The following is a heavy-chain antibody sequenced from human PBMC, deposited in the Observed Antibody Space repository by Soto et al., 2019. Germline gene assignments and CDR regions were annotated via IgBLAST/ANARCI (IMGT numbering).Heavy chain of an antibody. J-gene: IGHJ6*02. CDR1: GFTFSSYA. Sequence: GGSLRLSCAASGFTFSSYAMHWVRQAPGKGLEWVAVISYDGSNKYYADSVKGRFTISRDNSKNTLYLQMNSLRAEDTAVYYCARAYGGRQQRTYYYYYGMDVWGQGTTVTVSS. V-gene: IGHV3-30-3*01. D-gene: IGHD6-13*01. CDR2: ISYDGSNK. CDR3: ARAYGGRQQRTYYYYYGMDV.